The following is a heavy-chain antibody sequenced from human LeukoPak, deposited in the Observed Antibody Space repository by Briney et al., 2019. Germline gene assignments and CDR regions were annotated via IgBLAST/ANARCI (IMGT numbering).Heavy chain of an antibody. CDR2: ISGYNGNT. CDR3: ARTSSGRYLGDY. V-gene: IGHV1-18*01. Sequence: ASVKVSCKASGYTFTIHGISWVRQAPGQGLEWMGWISGYNGNTDYAQNLQDRVTMTTDTSTTTAYMELRSLRSDDTAVYYCARTSSGRYLGDYWGQGTLVTVSS. J-gene: IGHJ4*02. D-gene: IGHD6-19*01. CDR1: GYTFTIHG.